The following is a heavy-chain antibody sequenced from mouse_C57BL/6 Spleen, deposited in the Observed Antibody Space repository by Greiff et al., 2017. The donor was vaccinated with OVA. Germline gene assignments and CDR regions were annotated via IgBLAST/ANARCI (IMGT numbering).Heavy chain of an antibody. J-gene: IGHJ2*01. CDR3: ARNWDEDY. Sequence: VQLQQSGPELVKPGASVKLSCKASGYTFTDYYMNWVKQSHGKSLEWIGDINPNNGGTSYNQKFKGKATLTVDKSSSTAYMELRSLTSEDSAVYYCARNWDEDYWGQGTTLTVSS. CDR1: GYTFTDYY. V-gene: IGHV1-26*01. D-gene: IGHD4-1*01. CDR2: INPNNGGT.